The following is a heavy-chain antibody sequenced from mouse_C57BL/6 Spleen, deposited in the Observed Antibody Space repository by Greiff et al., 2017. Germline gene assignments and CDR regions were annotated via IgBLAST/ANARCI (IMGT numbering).Heavy chain of an antibody. V-gene: IGHV1-4*01. Sequence: VKVVESGAELARPGASVKMSCKASGYTFTSYTMHWVKQRPGQGLEWIGYINPSSGYTKYNQKFKDKATLTADKSSSTAYMQLSSLTSEDSAVYYCARVLYYGNYVAFDYWGQGTTLTVSS. J-gene: IGHJ2*01. CDR3: ARVLYYGNYVAFDY. CDR2: INPSSGYT. D-gene: IGHD2-1*01. CDR1: GYTFTSYT.